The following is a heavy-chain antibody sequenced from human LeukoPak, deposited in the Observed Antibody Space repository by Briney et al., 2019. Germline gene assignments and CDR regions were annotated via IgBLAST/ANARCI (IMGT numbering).Heavy chain of an antibody. J-gene: IGHJ5*02. D-gene: IGHD6-6*01. CDR3: ARGTGGYSSSSSPFDP. Sequence: PGGSLRLSCAASGFTFSSYSMNWVRQAPGKRLEWVSYISSSSSTIYYADSVKGRFTISRDKAKNSLYLEMNSLRAEDTAVYYCARGTGGYSSSSSPFDPWGQGTLVTVSS. CDR1: GFTFSSYS. V-gene: IGHV3-48*01. CDR2: ISSSSSTI.